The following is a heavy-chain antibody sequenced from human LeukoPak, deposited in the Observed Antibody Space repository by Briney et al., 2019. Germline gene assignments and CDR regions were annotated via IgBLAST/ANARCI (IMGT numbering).Heavy chain of an antibody. J-gene: IGHJ4*02. Sequence: ASVKVSCKASGYTFTSYGISWVRQAPGQGLEWMGWISAYNGSTNYAQKLQGRVTMTTDTSTSTAYMELRSLRSDDTAVYYCARFGASSSWGYYFDYWGQGTLVTVSS. CDR3: ARFGASSSWGYYFDY. V-gene: IGHV1-18*01. CDR1: GYTFTSYG. D-gene: IGHD6-13*01. CDR2: ISAYNGST.